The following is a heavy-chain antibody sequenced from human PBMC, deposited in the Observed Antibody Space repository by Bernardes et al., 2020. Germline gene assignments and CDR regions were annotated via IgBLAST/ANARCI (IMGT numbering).Heavy chain of an antibody. J-gene: IGHJ6*02. CDR2: INPNSGGT. D-gene: IGHD1-26*01. Sequence: ATVKVSCKAFGYTFTGNYMHWVRQAPGQGLEWMGWINPNSGGTNYAQKFQGWVTMTRDTSISTAYMELSRLRSDDTAVYYCARAGSYGYYYYYGMDVWGQGTTVTVSS. CDR1: GYTFTGNY. CDR3: ARAGSYGYYYYYGMDV. V-gene: IGHV1-2*04.